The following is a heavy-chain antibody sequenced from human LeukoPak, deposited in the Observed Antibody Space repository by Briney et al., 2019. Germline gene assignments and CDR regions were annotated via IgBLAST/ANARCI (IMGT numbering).Heavy chain of an antibody. CDR2: ISYDGSNK. J-gene: IGHJ4*02. CDR1: GFTFSSYA. V-gene: IGHV3-30-3*01. D-gene: IGHD4-17*01. CDR3: ARDPTTVTTPNFDY. Sequence: GGSLRLSCAASGFTFSSYAMHWVRQAPGKGLEWVAVISYDGSNKYYADSVKGRFTISRDNSKNTLYLQMNSLRAEDTAVYYCARDPTTVTTPNFDYWGQGTLVTVSS.